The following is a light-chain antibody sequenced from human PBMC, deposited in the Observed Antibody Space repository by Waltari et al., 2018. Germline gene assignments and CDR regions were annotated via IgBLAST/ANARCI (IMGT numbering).Light chain of an antibody. J-gene: IGLJ3*02. V-gene: IGLV2-8*01. CDR2: EVT. CDR1: SSDIGGHNF. Sequence: HSALTQPPSASGSPGQSVTISCTGTSSDIGGHNFVSWYQQHPGNTPKLIIYEVTKRPSGGPDRTSASKSGNTASLTVSGLQADDEADYHCSSYPGSDWVFGGGTKLTVL. CDR3: SSYPGSDWV.